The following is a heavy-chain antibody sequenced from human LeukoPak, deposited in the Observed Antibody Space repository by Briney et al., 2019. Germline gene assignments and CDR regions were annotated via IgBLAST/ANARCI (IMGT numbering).Heavy chain of an antibody. V-gene: IGHV4-38-2*02. J-gene: IGHJ4*02. CDR3: ARGAGVRGSGSKY. Sequence: PSETLSLTCTVSGYSISSGYYWGWIRQPPGKGLEWIGSIYHSGSTYYNPSLKSRVTISVDTSKNQFSLKLSSVTAADTAVYYCARGAGVRGSGSKYWGQGTLVTVSS. CDR1: GYSISSGYY. D-gene: IGHD3-10*01. CDR2: IYHSGST.